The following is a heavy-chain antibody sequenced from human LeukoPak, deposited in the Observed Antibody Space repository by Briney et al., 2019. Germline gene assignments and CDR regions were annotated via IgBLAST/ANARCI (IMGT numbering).Heavy chain of an antibody. D-gene: IGHD5-18*01. CDR3: AKDRIQLWFSYYFDY. V-gene: IGHV3-23*01. J-gene: IGHJ4*02. CDR1: GFTFSSYS. Sequence: PGGSLRLSCAASGFTFSSYSMNWVRQAPGKGLEWVSAISGSGGSTYYADSVKGRFTISRDNSKNTLYLQMNSLRAEDAAVYYCAKDRIQLWFSYYFDYWGQGTLVTVSS. CDR2: ISGSGGST.